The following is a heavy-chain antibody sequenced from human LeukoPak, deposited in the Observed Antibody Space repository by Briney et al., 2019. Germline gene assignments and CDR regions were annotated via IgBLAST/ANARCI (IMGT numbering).Heavy chain of an antibody. V-gene: IGHV3-74*01. J-gene: IGHJ5*01. CDR3: ARVFSSGWYLDS. CDR2: INSDGSST. D-gene: IGHD6-19*01. CDR1: GFTFSSYW. Sequence: GGSLRLSCAASGFTFSSYWMHWVRQVPGKGLVWVSRINSDGSSTTYADSVKGRFTISRDNAKNTLYLQMNSLRAGDTAVYYCARVFSSGWYLDSWGQGTLVTVSS.